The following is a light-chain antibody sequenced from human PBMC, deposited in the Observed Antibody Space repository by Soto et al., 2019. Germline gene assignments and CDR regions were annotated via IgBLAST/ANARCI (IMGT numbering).Light chain of an antibody. CDR2: EVS. CDR3: STYTSISTLV. CDR1: SSDVGGYNY. Sequence: QSALTQPASVSGSPGQSITISCTGTSSDVGGYNYVSWYQQHPGKAPKLMIYEVSNRPSEVSNRFSGSKSGNTASLTISGLQAEDEADSYCSTYTSISTLVFGTGTKLTVL. J-gene: IGLJ1*01. V-gene: IGLV2-14*01.